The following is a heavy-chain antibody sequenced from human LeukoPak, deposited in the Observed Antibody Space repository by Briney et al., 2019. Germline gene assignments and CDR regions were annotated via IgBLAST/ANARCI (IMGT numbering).Heavy chain of an antibody. Sequence: GGSLRLSCAASGFTVSSNYMSWVRQAPGKGLEWVSVIYSGGSTYYAGSVKGRFTISRDNSKNTLYLQMHSLSPEDTAVYFCARDLQEISSFYFDYWGQGSLVTVSS. D-gene: IGHD3-16*02. CDR1: GFTVSSNY. V-gene: IGHV3-66*02. CDR2: IYSGGST. J-gene: IGHJ4*02. CDR3: ARDLQEISSFYFDY.